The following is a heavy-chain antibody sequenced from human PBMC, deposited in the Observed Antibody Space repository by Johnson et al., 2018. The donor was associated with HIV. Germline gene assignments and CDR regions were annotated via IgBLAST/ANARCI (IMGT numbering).Heavy chain of an antibody. CDR1: RFTFDDYA. Sequence: VESGGVVVQPGGSLRLSCETSRFTFDDYAMHWIRQAPGKGLEWVSLITWDGDSTYYADSVKGRFTISRDNSKNSLYLQMNSLRPEDTAVYYCARDKGRGAFDIWGQGTMVTVSS. J-gene: IGHJ3*02. CDR3: ARDKGRGAFDI. D-gene: IGHD3-10*01. CDR2: ITWDGDST. V-gene: IGHV3-43D*03.